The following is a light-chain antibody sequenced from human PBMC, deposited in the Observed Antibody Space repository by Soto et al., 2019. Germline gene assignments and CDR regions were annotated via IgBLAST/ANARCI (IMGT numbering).Light chain of an antibody. V-gene: IGLV2-8*01. CDR3: SSFAGSRVLV. CDR2: EVS. CDR1: SSDVGGYHY. J-gene: IGLJ2*01. Sequence: QSALTQPPSASGSPGQSVTISCTGTSSDVGGYHYVSWYQQHPGKAPKLMIHEVSDRPSGVSNRFSGSKSGNTASLTISGLQAEDEADYYCSSFAGSRVLVLGGGTKVTVL.